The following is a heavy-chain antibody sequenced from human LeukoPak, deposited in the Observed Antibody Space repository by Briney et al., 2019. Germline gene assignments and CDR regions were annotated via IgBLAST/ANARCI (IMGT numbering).Heavy chain of an antibody. CDR2: IYSAGNT. CDR3: ARGRYEFSAGMDV. V-gene: IGHV3-53*01. J-gene: IGHJ6*02. D-gene: IGHD5-12*01. Sequence: PVGSLRLSCAVSGFTVSSNYMSWVRQAPGKGLEWVSVIYSAGNTNHADSVRGRFTISRDNSKNTLYLQMNSLRVEDTAVYYCARGRYEFSAGMDVWGQGTTVTVSS. CDR1: GFTVSSNY.